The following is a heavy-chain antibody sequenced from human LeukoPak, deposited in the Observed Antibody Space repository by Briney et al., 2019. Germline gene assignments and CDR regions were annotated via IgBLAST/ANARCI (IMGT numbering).Heavy chain of an antibody. D-gene: IGHD3-22*01. CDR3: ARGNGSGYYPGIIDY. CDR2: IYHSGST. Sequence: SQTMSPTCAVAGGSISSGGYSWSWIRQPPGKGLEWIGYIYHSGSTYYNPSLKSRVTISVDRSKNQFSLKLSSVTAADTAVYYCARGNGSGYYPGIIDYWGQGTLVTVSS. V-gene: IGHV4-30-2*01. J-gene: IGHJ4*02. CDR1: GGSISSGGYS.